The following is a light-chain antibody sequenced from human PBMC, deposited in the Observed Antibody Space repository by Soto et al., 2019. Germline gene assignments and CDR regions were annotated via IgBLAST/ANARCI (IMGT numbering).Light chain of an antibody. V-gene: IGKV1-27*01. CDR1: QGIGYN. Sequence: DIQMTQSPTSLSASVGDIVTITCRASQGIGYNLAWYQQKPGKVPKFLIYTASTLHSGVPSRFSGSGSGTEFTLTINSLQPEDVATYFCQKYDSVPWSFGQGTRVEI. J-gene: IGKJ1*01. CDR3: QKYDSVPWS. CDR2: TAS.